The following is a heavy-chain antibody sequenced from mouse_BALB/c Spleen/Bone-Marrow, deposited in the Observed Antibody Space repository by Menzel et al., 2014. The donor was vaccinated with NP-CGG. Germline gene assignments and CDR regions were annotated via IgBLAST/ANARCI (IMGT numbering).Heavy chain of an antibody. D-gene: IGHD1-2*01. V-gene: IGHV5-6*01. CDR1: GFTLSSYG. J-gene: IGHJ2*01. Sequence: EVKLMESGGDLVKPGGSLKLSCAASGFTLSSYGMSWVRQTPDKRLEWVATISIGGSYTYYPDSVKGRFTISRDNAKNTLYLHMSSLKPEDTAMYYCARRATTAYFDHWGQGTTLTVSS. CDR3: ARRATTAYFDH. CDR2: ISIGGSYT.